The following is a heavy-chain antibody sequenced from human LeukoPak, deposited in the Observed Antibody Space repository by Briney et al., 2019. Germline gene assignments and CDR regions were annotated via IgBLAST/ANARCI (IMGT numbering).Heavy chain of an antibody. J-gene: IGHJ4*02. CDR3: TGGANWGSPDY. V-gene: IGHV4-59*01. CDR1: GGSISSDY. CDR2: IYYSGTT. D-gene: IGHD7-27*01. Sequence: SETLSLTCTVSGGSISSDYWSWIRQSPGKGLEWIGYIYYSGTTSYNPSLKSRVTISLDTSKNQFSLKLSSMTAADTAVYYCTGGANWGSPDYWGQGTLVTVSS.